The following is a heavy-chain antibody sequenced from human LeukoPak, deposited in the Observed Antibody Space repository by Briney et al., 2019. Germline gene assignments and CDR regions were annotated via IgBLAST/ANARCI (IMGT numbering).Heavy chain of an antibody. CDR3: ARGPYSSSWSLTYYYYYYMDV. D-gene: IGHD6-13*01. CDR1: GFTFSSYG. J-gene: IGHJ6*03. CDR2: IWYDGSNK. V-gene: IGHV3-33*01. Sequence: GGSLRLSCAASGFTFSSYGMHWVRQAPGKGLEWVAVIWYDGSNKYYADSVKGRFTISRDNSKNTLYLQMNSLRAEDTAVYYCARGPYSSSWSLTYYYYYYMDVWGKETTVTVSS.